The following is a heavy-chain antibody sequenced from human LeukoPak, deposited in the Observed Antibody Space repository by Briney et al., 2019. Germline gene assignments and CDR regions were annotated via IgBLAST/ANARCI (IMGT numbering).Heavy chain of an antibody. CDR3: ARGGYYGSGTYLENWFDP. CDR1: GYTFTRYG. V-gene: IGHV1-18*01. CDR2: INTYNGNT. Sequence: ASVKVSCKASGYTFTRYGISWVRQAPGQGLEWMGWINTYNGNTVYAQNLQGRVTMTTDTSTSAVYMELRSLISDDTAVYYCARGGYYGSGTYLENWFDPWGQGTLVTVSS. J-gene: IGHJ5*02. D-gene: IGHD3-10*01.